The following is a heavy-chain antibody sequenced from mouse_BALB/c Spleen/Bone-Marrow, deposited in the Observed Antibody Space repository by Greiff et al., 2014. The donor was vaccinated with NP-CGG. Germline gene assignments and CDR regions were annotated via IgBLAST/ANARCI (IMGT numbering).Heavy chain of an antibody. D-gene: IGHD1-2*01. CDR3: ARDLITTATSFAY. V-gene: IGHV5-4*02. CDR2: ISDGGSYT. CDR1: GFTFSDYH. J-gene: IGHJ3*01. Sequence: EVKLMESGGGLVKPGGSLKLSCAASGFTFSDYHMYWVRQTPEKRLEWVATISDGGSYTYYPDSVKGRFTISRDNAKNNLYLQMSSLKSEDTAMYYCARDLITTATSFAYWGQGTLVTVSA.